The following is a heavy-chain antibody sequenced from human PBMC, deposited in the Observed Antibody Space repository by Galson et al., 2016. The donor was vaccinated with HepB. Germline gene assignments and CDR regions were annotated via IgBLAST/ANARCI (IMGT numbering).Heavy chain of an antibody. Sequence: SVKVSCKVSGGTFSRNGIIWVRQAPGQGLEWMGGIIPILGTPNYAQKFQDRVTITADKSTTTVYMELSSLRSEDTAMYYCAIDIYYHFGMDLWGRGTTVTVSS. CDR3: AIDIYYHFGMDL. CDR1: GGTFSRNG. J-gene: IGHJ6*02. CDR2: IIPILGTP. D-gene: IGHD3-10*01. V-gene: IGHV1-69*10.